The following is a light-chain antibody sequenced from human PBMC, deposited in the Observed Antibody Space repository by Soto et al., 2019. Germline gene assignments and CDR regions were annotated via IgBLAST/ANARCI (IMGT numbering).Light chain of an antibody. J-gene: IGLJ2*01. Sequence: QLVLTQSPSASASLGASVKLTCTLNSGHSNNAIAWDQQQPEKGPRYLMKLNSDGSHSKGDGIPDRFSGSSSGAERYLTISSLQSEDEADYYCQTYDAGIQVFGGGTKLTV. CDR2: LNSDGSH. CDR1: SGHSNNA. V-gene: IGLV4-69*01. CDR3: QTYDAGIQV.